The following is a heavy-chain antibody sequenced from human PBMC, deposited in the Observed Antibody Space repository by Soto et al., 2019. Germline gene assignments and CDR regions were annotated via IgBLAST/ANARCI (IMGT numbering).Heavy chain of an antibody. Sequence: PGGSLRLSCAASGFTFSSYAVSGVRQAPGKGPEWISSISGSGSTIYYADSVKGRFTISRDNSKNTLYLQMSSLRAEDTAVYYCAKVFYYYDSSGYYYFDYWGQGTLVTVSS. CDR1: GFTFSSYA. J-gene: IGHJ4*02. D-gene: IGHD3-22*01. CDR3: AKVFYYYDSSGYYYFDY. V-gene: IGHV3-23*01. CDR2: ISGSGSTI.